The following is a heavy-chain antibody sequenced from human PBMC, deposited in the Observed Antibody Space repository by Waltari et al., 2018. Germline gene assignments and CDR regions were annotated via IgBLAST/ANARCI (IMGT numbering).Heavy chain of an antibody. V-gene: IGHV4-59*01. J-gene: IGHJ4*02. CDR2: IYYSGST. CDR1: GGSISSYY. CDR3: ARVGGSTGGPGVDY. D-gene: IGHD3-10*01. Sequence: QVQLQKSGPGLVKPSETLSLTCSVSGGSISSYYRTCIRQPPGKGLEWIGYIYYSGSTNYNPARKSRVTISVDTSKNHFSLKRGCVTAADTAVDYCARVGGSTGGPGVDYWGQGTLVTVSS.